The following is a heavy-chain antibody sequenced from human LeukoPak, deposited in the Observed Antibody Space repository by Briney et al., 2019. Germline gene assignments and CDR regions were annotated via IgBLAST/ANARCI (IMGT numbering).Heavy chain of an antibody. D-gene: IGHD5-18*01. Sequence: GGSLRLSCAASGFTFSSYAMTWVRQAPGKGLEWVSGISGSGGSTYYADSVKGRFTISRDNSKNTLYLQMNGQRDEDTAVYYCARADAYTPMVSGFDPWGQGTLVTVSS. V-gene: IGHV3-23*01. CDR3: ARADAYTPMVSGFDP. CDR1: GFTFSSYA. J-gene: IGHJ5*02. CDR2: ISGSGGST.